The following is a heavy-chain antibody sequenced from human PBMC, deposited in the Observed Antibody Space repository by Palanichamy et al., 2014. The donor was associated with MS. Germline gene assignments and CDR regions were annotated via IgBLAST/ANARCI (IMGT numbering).Heavy chain of an antibody. CDR1: GGSISSTSYY. CDR3: ARQRETVILTGPRRFFDY. CDR2: IYYSGSA. J-gene: IGHJ4*02. Sequence: QLQLQESGPGLVKPSETLSLTCTVSGGSISSTSYYWGWIRQPPGKGLEWIGTIYYSGSAYYNPSLKSRVIMSVDTSKSQFFLKVRSVTAADTAVYYCARQRETVILTGPRRFFDYWGQGTLVTVSS. D-gene: IGHD3-9*01. V-gene: IGHV4-39*01.